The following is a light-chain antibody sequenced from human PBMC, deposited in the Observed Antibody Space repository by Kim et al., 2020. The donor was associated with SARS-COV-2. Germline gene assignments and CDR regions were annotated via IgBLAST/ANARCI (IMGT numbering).Light chain of an antibody. CDR3: SSYSSSNTML. V-gene: IGLV2-14*03. Sequence: QSVLTQPASVSGSPGQSVTISCTGTSSDIGDYNYVSWYQQHPGKAPKLMIYDVSNRPSGVSNRFSGSKSGNTASLTISGLQAEDEADYYCSSYSSSNTMLFGGGTQLTVL. CDR2: DVS. CDR1: SSDIGDYNY. J-gene: IGLJ2*01.